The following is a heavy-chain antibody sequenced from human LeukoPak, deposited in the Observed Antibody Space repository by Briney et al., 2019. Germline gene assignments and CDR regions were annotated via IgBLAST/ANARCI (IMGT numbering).Heavy chain of an antibody. J-gene: IGHJ2*01. CDR2: IIPIFGTA. CDR1: GGTFSSYA. V-gene: IGHV1-69*06. CDR3: ARSSSFFGYFDL. Sequence: ASVKVSCEASGGTFSSYAISWVRQAPGQGLEWMGGIIPIFGTANYAQKFQGRVTINADKSTRIAYMELSSLRSEDTAVYYCARSSSFFGYFDLWGRGTLVTVSS. D-gene: IGHD6-13*01.